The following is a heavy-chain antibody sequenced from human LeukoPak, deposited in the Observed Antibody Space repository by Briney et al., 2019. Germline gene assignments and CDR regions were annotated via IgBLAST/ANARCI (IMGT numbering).Heavy chain of an antibody. V-gene: IGHV4-31*03. Sequence: SETLSLTCTVSGGSISSGGYYWSWIRQHPGKGLEWIGYIYYSGSTYYNPSLKSRVTIPVDTSKNQFSLKLSSVTAADTAVYYCARGGYSYGYDYWGQGTLVTVSS. CDR2: IYYSGST. CDR1: GGSISSGGYY. D-gene: IGHD5-18*01. J-gene: IGHJ4*02. CDR3: ARGGYSYGYDY.